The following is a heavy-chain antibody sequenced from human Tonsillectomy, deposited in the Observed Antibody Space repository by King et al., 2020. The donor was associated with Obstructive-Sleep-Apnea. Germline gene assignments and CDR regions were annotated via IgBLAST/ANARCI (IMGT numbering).Heavy chain of an antibody. CDR1: GFTFSSYS. J-gene: IGHJ4*02. D-gene: IGHD3-16*01. V-gene: IGHV3-48*01. CDR2: ISSRSSII. Sequence: QLVQSGGGLVQPGGSLRRSCAASGFTFSSYSMNWVRQAPGKGLEWVSYISSRSSIIDYADSVKGRFTISRDNAKNSLYLQMNSLRAEDTAVYYCARIITFGGPFDYWGQGTLVTVSS. CDR3: ARIITFGGPFDY.